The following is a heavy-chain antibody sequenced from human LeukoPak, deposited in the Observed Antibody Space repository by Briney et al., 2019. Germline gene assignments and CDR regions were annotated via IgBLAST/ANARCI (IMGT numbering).Heavy chain of an antibody. V-gene: IGHV4-30-4*01. CDR2: IYYSGST. D-gene: IGHD3-3*01. Sequence: SETLSLTCTVSGGSISSGDYYWSWIRQPPGKGLEWIGYIYYSGSTYYNPSLKSRVTISVDTSKNQFSLKLSSVTAADTAVYYCASSDTIFGGMDVWGQGTTVTVSS. CDR3: ASSDTIFGGMDV. CDR1: GGSISSGDYY. J-gene: IGHJ6*02.